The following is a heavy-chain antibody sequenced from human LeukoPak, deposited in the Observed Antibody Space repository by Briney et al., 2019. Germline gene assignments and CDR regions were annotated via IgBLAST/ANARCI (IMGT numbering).Heavy chain of an antibody. CDR1: GFTFSSYT. CDR2: ISISSSTI. D-gene: IGHD3-3*01. J-gene: IGHJ6*02. Sequence: TGGSLRLSCAASGFTFSSYTMSWVRQAPGKGLEWISYISISSSTIYYADSVRGRFTISRDNAKNSVFLQMNSLRAEDTAVYYCARKGIGVVIIVYYYYGMDVWGQGTTVTVSS. CDR3: ARKGIGVVIIVYYYYGMDV. V-gene: IGHV3-48*01.